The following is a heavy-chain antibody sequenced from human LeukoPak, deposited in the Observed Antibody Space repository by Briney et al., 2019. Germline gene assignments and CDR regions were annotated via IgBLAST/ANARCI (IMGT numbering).Heavy chain of an antibody. CDR3: AREYSSSSKFDY. J-gene: IGHJ4*02. CDR1: GGSISSSSYY. CDR2: IYYSGST. V-gene: IGHV4-39*02. Sequence: SETLSLTCTVSGGSISSSSYYWGWIRQPPGTGLEWIGSIYYSGSTYYNPSLKSRVTISVDTSKNQFSLKLSSVTAADTAVYYCAREYSSSSKFDYWGQGTLVTVSS. D-gene: IGHD6-6*01.